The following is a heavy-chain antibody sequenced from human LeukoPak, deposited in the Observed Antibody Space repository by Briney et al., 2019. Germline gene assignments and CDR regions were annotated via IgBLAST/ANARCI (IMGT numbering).Heavy chain of an antibody. Sequence: ASVKVSCKVSGYTLTELSMHWVRQAPGKGLEWMGGFDPEDGETIYAQKFQGRVTMTEDTSTDTAYMELSSLRSEDTAVYYCATVGNWSDAFDIRGQGTMVTVSS. CDR3: ATVGNWSDAFDI. CDR2: FDPEDGET. V-gene: IGHV1-24*01. D-gene: IGHD1-1*01. CDR1: GYTLTELS. J-gene: IGHJ3*02.